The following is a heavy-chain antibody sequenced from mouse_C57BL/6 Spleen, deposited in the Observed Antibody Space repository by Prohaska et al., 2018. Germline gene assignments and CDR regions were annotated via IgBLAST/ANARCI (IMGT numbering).Heavy chain of an antibody. CDR2: ISYSGST. Sequence: EYMGYISYSGSTYYNPSLKSRISITRDTSKNQYYLQLNSVTTEDTATYYCARGYSLYAMDYWGQGTSVTVSS. V-gene: IGHV3-8*01. CDR3: ARGYSLYAMDY. D-gene: IGHD2-12*01. J-gene: IGHJ4*01.